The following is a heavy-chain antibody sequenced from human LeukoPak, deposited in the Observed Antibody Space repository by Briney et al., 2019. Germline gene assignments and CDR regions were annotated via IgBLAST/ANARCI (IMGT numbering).Heavy chain of an antibody. Sequence: AASVKVSCKASGYTFTSYYMHWVRQAPGQGLEWMGIINPSGGSTSYAQKFQGRVPMTRDTSTSTVYMELSSLRSEDTAVYYCARDLLLYDSSGYYSHFDYWGQGTLVTVSS. CDR2: INPSGGST. D-gene: IGHD3-22*01. V-gene: IGHV1-46*01. J-gene: IGHJ4*02. CDR3: ARDLLLYDSSGYYSHFDY. CDR1: GYTFTSYY.